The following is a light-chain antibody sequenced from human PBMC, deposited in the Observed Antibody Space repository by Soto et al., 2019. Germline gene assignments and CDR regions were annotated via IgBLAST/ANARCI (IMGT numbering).Light chain of an antibody. Sequence: DIQMTQSPSSLSASVGDRVTITCRASQSISSYLNWYQQKPGKAPKLLIYAASSLQSGVPSRFSGSGSGPDFTLTIRSLKTEDFATYYCQQRYSTLLTFGQGTQVQIK. J-gene: IGKJ1*01. CDR1: QSISSY. CDR2: AAS. V-gene: IGKV1-39*01. CDR3: QQRYSTLLT.